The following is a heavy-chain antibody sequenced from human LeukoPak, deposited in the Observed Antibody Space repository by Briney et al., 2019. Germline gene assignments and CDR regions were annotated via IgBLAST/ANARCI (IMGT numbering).Heavy chain of an antibody. Sequence: ASVKVSCTASGYTFTSYGISWVRQAPGQGLEWMGWISAYNGNTNYAQKLQGRVTMTTDTSTSTAYMELRSLRSDDTAVYYCARASIAMVRGVIITPDYWGQGTLVTVSS. D-gene: IGHD3-10*01. V-gene: IGHV1-18*01. CDR3: ARASIAMVRGVIITPDY. J-gene: IGHJ4*02. CDR1: GYTFTSYG. CDR2: ISAYNGNT.